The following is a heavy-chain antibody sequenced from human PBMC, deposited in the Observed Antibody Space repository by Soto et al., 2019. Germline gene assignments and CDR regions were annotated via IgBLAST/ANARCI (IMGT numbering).Heavy chain of an antibody. V-gene: IGHV3-48*03. CDR3: ARAIGGSYLYGLDV. CDR2: ISSRGSII. J-gene: IGHJ6*02. Sequence: GSLRLSCLASGFTFSNYEMNLVLQAPGRGLECVSYISSRGSIIYYADSVKGRFTISRDNAKNSLYLQMNSLRAEDTAVYYCARAIGGSYLYGLDVWGQGTTVTVSS. CDR1: GFTFSNYE. D-gene: IGHD1-26*01.